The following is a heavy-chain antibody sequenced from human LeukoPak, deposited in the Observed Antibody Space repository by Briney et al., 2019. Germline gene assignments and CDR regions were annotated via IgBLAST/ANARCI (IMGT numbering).Heavy chain of an antibody. CDR1: GFTFSSYS. V-gene: IGHV3-21*01. CDR2: ISSSSSYI. J-gene: IGHJ4*02. Sequence: GGSLRLSCAASGFTFSSYSMNWVRQAPGKGLEWVSSISSSSSYIDYADSVKGRFTISRDNAKNSLYLQMNSLRAEDTAVYYCAREDFGDYVFGYWGQGTLVTVSS. D-gene: IGHD4-17*01. CDR3: AREDFGDYVFGY.